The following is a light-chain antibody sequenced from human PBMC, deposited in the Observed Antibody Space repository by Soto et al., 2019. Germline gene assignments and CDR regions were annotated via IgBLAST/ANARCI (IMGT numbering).Light chain of an antibody. V-gene: IGKV1-5*03. CDR1: QRIDTW. CDR2: KAT. J-gene: IGKJ4*01. Sequence: ILSASVGDRVTITCRASQRIDTWLAWYQQKPGTAPKLLIYKATILQSGVPSRFSGSGSGTEFTLAISSLEPDDFATYYCQQANSFPLTFGGGTKVDIK. CDR3: QQANSFPLT.